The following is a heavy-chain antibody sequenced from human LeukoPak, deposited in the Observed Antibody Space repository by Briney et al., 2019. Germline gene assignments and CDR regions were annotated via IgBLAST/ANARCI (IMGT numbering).Heavy chain of an antibody. V-gene: IGHV1-18*01. CDR3: AGSIAAAGMRGFDP. CDR1: GGTFSGYA. D-gene: IGHD6-13*01. Sequence: ASVTVSCKASGGTFSGYAISWVRQAPGQGLEWMGWISAYNGNTNYAQKLQGRVTMTTDTSTSTAYMELRSLRSDDTAVYYCAGSIAAAGMRGFDPWGQGTLVTVSS. J-gene: IGHJ5*02. CDR2: ISAYNGNT.